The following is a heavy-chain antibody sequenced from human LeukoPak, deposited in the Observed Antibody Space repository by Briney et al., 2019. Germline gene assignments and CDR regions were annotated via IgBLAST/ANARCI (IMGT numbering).Heavy chain of an antibody. V-gene: IGHV4-59*01. CDR1: GGSISSYY. CDR2: IYYSGST. J-gene: IGHJ6*02. CDR3: ARDGAYYYYGMDV. Sequence: SETLSLTCTVSGGSISSYYWSWIRQPPGKGLEWIGYIYYSGSTNYNPSLKSRVAISVDTSKNQFSLKLSSVTAADTAVYYCARDGAYYYYGMDVWGQGTTVTVSS. D-gene: IGHD3-16*01.